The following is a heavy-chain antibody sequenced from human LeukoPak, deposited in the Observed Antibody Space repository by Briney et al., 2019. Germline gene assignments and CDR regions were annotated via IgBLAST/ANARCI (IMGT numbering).Heavy chain of an antibody. CDR2: INHSGSI. D-gene: IGHD3-3*01. CDR3: ARRGGITIFGVVIDYFDY. J-gene: IGHJ4*02. Sequence: SETLSLTCAVYGGSFSGYYWSWIRQPPGKGLEWIGEINHSGSINYNPSLKSRVTISVDTSKNQFSLKLSSVTAADTAVYYCARRGGITIFGVVIDYFDYWGQGTLVTVSS. V-gene: IGHV4-34*01. CDR1: GGSFSGYY.